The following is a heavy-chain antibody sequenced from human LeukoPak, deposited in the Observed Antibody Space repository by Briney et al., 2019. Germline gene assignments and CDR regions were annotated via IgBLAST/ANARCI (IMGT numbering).Heavy chain of an antibody. J-gene: IGHJ4*02. Sequence: PSETLSLTCTVSGGSISSSSYYWGWIRQPPGKGLEWIGSIYYSGSTYYNPSLKSRVTISVDTSKNQFSLKLSSVTAADTAVYYCARDRYCSSTSCSPRPLDYWGQGTLVTVSP. CDR2: IYYSGST. V-gene: IGHV4-39*02. D-gene: IGHD2-2*01. CDR3: ARDRYCSSTSCSPRPLDY. CDR1: GGSISSSSYY.